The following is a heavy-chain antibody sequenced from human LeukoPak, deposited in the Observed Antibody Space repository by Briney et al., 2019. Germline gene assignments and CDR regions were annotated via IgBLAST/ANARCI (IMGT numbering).Heavy chain of an antibody. D-gene: IGHD4-11*01. CDR1: VGSIGRSSYY. CDR3: ASGAYSYYYMDV. Sequence: PSETLSLTCTVSVGSIGRSSYYWGWIRQPPGKGLEWIGNIYYSGSTNYNPSLKSRVTISVDTSKNQFSLKLSSVIAADTAVYYCASGAYSYYYMDVWGKGTTVTISS. V-gene: IGHV4-39*07. CDR2: IYYSGST. J-gene: IGHJ6*03.